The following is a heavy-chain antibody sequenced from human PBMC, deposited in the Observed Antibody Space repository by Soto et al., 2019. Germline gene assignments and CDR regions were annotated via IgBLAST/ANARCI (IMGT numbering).Heavy chain of an antibody. J-gene: IGHJ6*03. CDR2: IYYSGST. Sequence: QVQLQESGPGLVKPSQTLSLTCTVSGGSISSGGYYWSWIRQHPGKGLEWIGYIYYSGSTYYNPSLKSRVTISVDTSKNQFSLKLSSVTAADTAVYYCARVVMTVSPQGRGYYYYYMDVWGKGTTVTVSS. CDR1: GGSISSGGYY. V-gene: IGHV4-31*03. D-gene: IGHD4-17*01. CDR3: ARVVMTVSPQGRGYYYYYMDV.